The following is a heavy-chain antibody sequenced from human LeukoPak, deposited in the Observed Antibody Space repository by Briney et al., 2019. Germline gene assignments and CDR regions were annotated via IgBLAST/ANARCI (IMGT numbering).Heavy chain of an antibody. J-gene: IGHJ5*02. Sequence: PSETLSLTCTVSGGSISSYYWSWIRQPAGKGLEWIGRIYTSGSTNYNPSLESRVTMSVDTSKNQFSLKLSSVTAADTAVYYCARSGGYDFWSGYSLDNWFDPWGQGTLVTVSS. CDR3: ARSGGYDFWSGYSLDNWFDP. CDR1: GGSISSYY. V-gene: IGHV4-4*07. CDR2: IYTSGST. D-gene: IGHD3-3*01.